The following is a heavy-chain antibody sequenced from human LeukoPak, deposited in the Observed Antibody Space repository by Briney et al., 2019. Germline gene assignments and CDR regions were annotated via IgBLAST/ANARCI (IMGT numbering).Heavy chain of an antibody. D-gene: IGHD1-26*01. CDR1: AFPVTYAW. V-gene: IGHV3-15*01. J-gene: IGHJ4*02. Sequence: GGSLRLSCAASAFPVTYAWMRWVRQAPGKGLEWVGRIKSKTDGETTDLAAPVKGRFTISRDDSKHTVYLQMDSLKTEDTAVYSCTTEDLLNFWGQGTLVTVSS. CDR2: IKSKTDGETT. CDR3: TTEDLLNF.